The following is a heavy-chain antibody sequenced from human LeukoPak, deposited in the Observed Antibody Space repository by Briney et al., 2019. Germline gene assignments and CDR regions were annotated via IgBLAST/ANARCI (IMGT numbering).Heavy chain of an antibody. Sequence: PSETLSLTCTVSGGSITGYYWTWIRQPAGKGLEWIGRVSDTGRAYYNPSLERRVTISLDTSNNRFSLKVTSVTPAATAVYYCARGTDMNPISGYYSFVYWGQGNLVFVFS. D-gene: IGHD5-12*01. CDR1: GGSITGYY. CDR3: ARGTDMNPISGYYSFVY. V-gene: IGHV4-4*07. CDR2: VSDTGRA. J-gene: IGHJ4*02.